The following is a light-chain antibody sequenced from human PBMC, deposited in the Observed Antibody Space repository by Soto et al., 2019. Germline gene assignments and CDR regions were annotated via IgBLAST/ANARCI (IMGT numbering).Light chain of an antibody. CDR3: QQYGSSPLT. V-gene: IGKV1-5*01. Sequence: DIQMAPSPSTLSASVGDRVTIPFRASLSVSNWLAWYQQKPGKTPKLLIYDASSLESGVPSRFSGSGSGTEFTLTISSLQPDDFAVYYCQQYGSSPLTFGGGTKVDIK. J-gene: IGKJ4*01. CDR2: DAS. CDR1: LSVSNW.